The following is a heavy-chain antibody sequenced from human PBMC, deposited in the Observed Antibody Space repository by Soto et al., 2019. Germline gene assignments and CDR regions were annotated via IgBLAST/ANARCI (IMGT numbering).Heavy chain of an antibody. Sequence: GGSLRLSCTASGFTFHFYGMSWVRQTPGKGLEWVSAISGGDGSTYYADSVKGRFTISRDNSKNTLYLQMVNLRADDTAVYYCAKDSTPLGYYYFYIDVWGKGTTVTVSS. J-gene: IGHJ6*03. V-gene: IGHV3-23*01. CDR3: AKDSTPLGYYYFYIDV. CDR1: GFTFHFYG. D-gene: IGHD2-15*01. CDR2: ISGGDGST.